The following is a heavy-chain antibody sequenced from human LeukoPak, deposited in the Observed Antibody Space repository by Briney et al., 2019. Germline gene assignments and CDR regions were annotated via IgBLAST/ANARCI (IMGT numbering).Heavy chain of an antibody. CDR3: ASSGYYDILTGRD. V-gene: IGHV3-48*04. Sequence: PGGSLRLSCAASGFTVSSYSMNWVRQAPGKGLEWVSYISSSSSTIYYADSVKGRFTISRDNAKNSLYLQMNSLRAEDTAVYYCASSGYYDILTGRDWGQGTLVTVSS. CDR1: GFTVSSYS. CDR2: ISSSSSTI. J-gene: IGHJ4*02. D-gene: IGHD3-9*01.